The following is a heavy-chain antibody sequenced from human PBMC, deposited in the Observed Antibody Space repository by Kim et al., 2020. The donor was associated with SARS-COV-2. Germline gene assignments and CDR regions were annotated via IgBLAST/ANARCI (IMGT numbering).Heavy chain of an antibody. CDR2: INHSGST. Sequence: SETLSLTCAVYGGSFSGYYWSWIRQPPGKGLEWIGEINHSGSTNYNPSLKSRVTISVDTSKNQFSLKLSSVTAADTAVYYCAREGVVPAAPGDWFDPWGQGTLVTVSS. CDR1: GGSFSGYY. V-gene: IGHV4-34*01. CDR3: AREGVVPAAPGDWFDP. J-gene: IGHJ5*02. D-gene: IGHD2-2*01.